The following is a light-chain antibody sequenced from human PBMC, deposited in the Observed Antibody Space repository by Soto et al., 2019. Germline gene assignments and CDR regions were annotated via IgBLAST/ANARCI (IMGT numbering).Light chain of an antibody. Sequence: AIQLTQSPSSLSASVGDRVTITCRASQGISSALAWYQQKPGKAPKLLIYDASSLESGVPSRFSGSGSGTDFTLTMIGLQPEDFATYYCQQFNNYPITFGQGTRLEIK. J-gene: IGKJ5*01. V-gene: IGKV1D-13*01. CDR2: DAS. CDR1: QGISSA. CDR3: QQFNNYPIT.